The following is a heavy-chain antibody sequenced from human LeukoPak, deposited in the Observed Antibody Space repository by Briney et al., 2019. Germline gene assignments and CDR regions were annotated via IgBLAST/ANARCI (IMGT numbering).Heavy chain of an antibody. CDR3: ATRWYSYGHQTFDY. Sequence: SETLSLTCTVSGGSISSSTYYWGWIRQPPGKGLEWIGSIYHSGNTYYNPSLKSRVTISVDTSKNQFSLKLRSVDAADTAVFYCATRWYSYGHQTFDYWGQGTLVTVSS. CDR1: GGSISSSTYY. CDR2: IYHSGNT. V-gene: IGHV4-39*01. J-gene: IGHJ4*02. D-gene: IGHD5-18*01.